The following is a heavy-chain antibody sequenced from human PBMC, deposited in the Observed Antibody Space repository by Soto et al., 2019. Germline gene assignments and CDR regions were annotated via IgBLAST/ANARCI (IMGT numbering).Heavy chain of an antibody. D-gene: IGHD1-26*01. CDR2: IHYSGRT. V-gene: IGHV4-59*12. Sequence: SETLSLTCSVSNGSISGFYWTWIRQPPGKILEWIGYIHYSGRTDYNPSLTSRATMSVDTSKNQFSLNLKSITAADTAVYYCVRVGVGTGNHFDSWGRGTLVTVSS. J-gene: IGHJ4*02. CDR1: NGSISGFY. CDR3: VRVGVGTGNHFDS.